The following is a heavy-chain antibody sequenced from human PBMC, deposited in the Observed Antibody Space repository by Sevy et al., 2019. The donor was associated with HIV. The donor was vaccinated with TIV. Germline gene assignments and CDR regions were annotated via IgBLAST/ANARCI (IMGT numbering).Heavy chain of an antibody. Sequence: AGSLRLSCGASGFTFGSYWMHWVRQVPGKELEWVSRIRDDGRSTTYADSVRGRFTISRDNAKNTLYLQMNGLRADDTAVYYCARDSVTVSGIVLYALDFWGQGTMVTVSS. D-gene: IGHD3-3*01. CDR3: ARDSVTVSGIVLYALDF. CDR2: IRDDGRST. J-gene: IGHJ3*01. CDR1: GFTFGSYW. V-gene: IGHV3-74*01.